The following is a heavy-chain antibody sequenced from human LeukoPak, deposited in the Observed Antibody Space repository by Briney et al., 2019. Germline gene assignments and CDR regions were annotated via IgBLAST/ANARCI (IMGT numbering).Heavy chain of an antibody. CDR1: GGSISGYY. Sequence: TETLSLTCTVSGGSISGYYWSWIRQPAGKEPEWIGRMYGSGTTTYNPSLKSRVTMSVDTSKNQFSLRLNSVTAADTAVYFCARIYDFWSASIYYFDYWGQGTLVTVSS. CDR2: MYGSGTT. J-gene: IGHJ4*02. V-gene: IGHV4-4*07. D-gene: IGHD3-3*01. CDR3: ARIYDFWSASIYYFDY.